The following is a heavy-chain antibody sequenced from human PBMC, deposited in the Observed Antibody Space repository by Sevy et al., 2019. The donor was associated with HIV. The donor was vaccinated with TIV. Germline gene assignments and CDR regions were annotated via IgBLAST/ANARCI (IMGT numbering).Heavy chain of an antibody. D-gene: IGHD2-15*01. J-gene: IGHJ6*02. CDR3: ARDLVIPATTDYFYYGMDV. CDR2: ISSSTYI. V-gene: IGHV3-21*01. CDR1: GFTIRTYN. Sequence: GGSLRLSCAASGFTIRTYNMNWVRQAPGKGLEWVSSISSSTYIYYADSVKGRFTISRDNAKNSLYLQMSSLRAEDTAVYYCARDLVIPATTDYFYYGMDVWGQGTTGTVSS.